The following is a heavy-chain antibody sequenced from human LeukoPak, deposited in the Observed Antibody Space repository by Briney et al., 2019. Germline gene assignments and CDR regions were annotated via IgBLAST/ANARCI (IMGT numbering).Heavy chain of an antibody. D-gene: IGHD6-13*01. Sequence: PGGSLRLSCAASGFTFSSYWMSWVRQAPGKGLEWVANIKQDGSRIHYVDSVKGRFTISRDNAKNSLYLHMNSLRAEDTAVYYCARDPGIAAAGTVGYFDFWGQGTLVTVSS. CDR1: GFTFSSYW. CDR3: ARDPGIAAAGTVGYFDF. CDR2: IKQDGSRI. J-gene: IGHJ4*02. V-gene: IGHV3-7*01.